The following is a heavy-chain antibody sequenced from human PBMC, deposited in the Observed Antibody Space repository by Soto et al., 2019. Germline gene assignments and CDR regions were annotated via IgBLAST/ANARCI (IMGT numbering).Heavy chain of an antibody. CDR1: GFTFSSYG. V-gene: IGHV3-33*01. Sequence: GGSLRLSCAASGFTFSSYGMHWVRQAPGKGLEWVAVIWYDGSNKYYADSVKGRFTISRDNSKNTLYLQMNSLRAEDTAVYYCARSQYYYDSSGQYYWGQGTLVTVPQ. D-gene: IGHD3-22*01. CDR3: ARSQYYYDSSGQYY. J-gene: IGHJ4*02. CDR2: IWYDGSNK.